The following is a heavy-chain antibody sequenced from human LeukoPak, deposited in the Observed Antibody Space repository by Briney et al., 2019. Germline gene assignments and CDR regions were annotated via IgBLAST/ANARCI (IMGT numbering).Heavy chain of an antibody. Sequence: SETLSLTCTVSGVSISSGSYYWSWIRQPAGKGLEWIGRIYTSGSTNYNPSLKSRVTISVDTSKNQFSLKLSSVTAADTAVYYCASWARYYYYDSSGPTDYWGQGTLVTVSS. CDR1: GVSISSGSYY. CDR2: IYTSGST. CDR3: ASWARYYYYDSSGPTDY. V-gene: IGHV4-61*02. J-gene: IGHJ4*02. D-gene: IGHD3-22*01.